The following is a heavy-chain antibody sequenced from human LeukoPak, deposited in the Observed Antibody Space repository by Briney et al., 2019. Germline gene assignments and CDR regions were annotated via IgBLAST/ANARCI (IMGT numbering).Heavy chain of an antibody. CDR1: GGTFNSYA. CDR3: ARVVFGSAGTHYYYMDV. J-gene: IGHJ6*03. D-gene: IGHD2-15*01. Sequence: SVKVSCKASGGTFNSYAISWVRQAPGQGLEWMGGIIPIFGTANYAQKFQGRVTITADESTSTAYMELSSLRSEDTAVYYCARVVFGSAGTHYYYMDVWGKGTTVTISS. V-gene: IGHV1-69*13. CDR2: IIPIFGTA.